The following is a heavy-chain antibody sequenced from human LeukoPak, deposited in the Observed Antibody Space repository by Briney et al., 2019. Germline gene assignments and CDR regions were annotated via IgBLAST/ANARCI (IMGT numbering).Heavy chain of an antibody. D-gene: IGHD6-6*01. CDR3: AKDRISGQGGAARILDY. Sequence: PGGSLRLSCGAPGSNIGTYAVTGVREGPGKGGEWVSGMSGGGRSTYYARSVKGRFTISRDTSKNTFYLAMNSLGADDTALYYCAKDRISGQGGAARILDYWGQGILVTVSS. J-gene: IGHJ4*02. CDR2: MSGGGRST. V-gene: IGHV3-23*01. CDR1: GSNIGTYA.